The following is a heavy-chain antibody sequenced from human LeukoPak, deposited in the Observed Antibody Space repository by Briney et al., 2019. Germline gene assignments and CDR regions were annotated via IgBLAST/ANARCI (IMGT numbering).Heavy chain of an antibody. V-gene: IGHV3-48*02. CDR3: VRDPDALDY. CDR1: GFTFSSYS. J-gene: IGHJ4*02. Sequence: GGSLRLSCVASGFTFSSYSMNWVRQAPGKGLEWVSYIRSTGSPIYYADSVKGRFTISRDNARNSLHLQMNSLRDEDTAVYYCVRDPDALDYWGQGTLVTVSS. CDR2: IRSTGSPI.